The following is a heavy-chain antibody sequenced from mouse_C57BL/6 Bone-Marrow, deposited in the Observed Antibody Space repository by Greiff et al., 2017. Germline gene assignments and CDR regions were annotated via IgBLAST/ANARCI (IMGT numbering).Heavy chain of an antibody. D-gene: IGHD4-1*01. V-gene: IGHV10-3*01. CDR2: IRSKSSNYAT. CDR3: VRELGQRWYFDV. CDR1: GFTFNTYA. Sequence: GGGLVQPKGSLKLSCAASGFTFNTYAMHWVRQAPGKGLEWVARIRSKSSNYATYCADSVKDRFTISRVDSKSMLYLQMNNLKTEDTAMYYCVRELGQRWYFDVWGTGTTVTVSS. J-gene: IGHJ1*03.